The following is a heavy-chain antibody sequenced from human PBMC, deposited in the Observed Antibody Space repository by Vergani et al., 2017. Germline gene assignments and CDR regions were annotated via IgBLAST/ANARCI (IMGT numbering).Heavy chain of an antibody. D-gene: IGHD3-10*01. Sequence: QVQLVQSGAEVKKPGASVKVSCKASGYTFTSDDINWVRQATGQGLEWMGWMNPISGNTGYAQNLQGRLTITRDTSVNTAYMELSSLTSEDMAVYYCARERGYVYGSGDYYGMDVWGQGTTVTVSS. CDR3: ARERGYVYGSGDYYGMDV. J-gene: IGHJ6*02. CDR2: MNPISGNT. V-gene: IGHV1-8*03. CDR1: GYTFTSDD.